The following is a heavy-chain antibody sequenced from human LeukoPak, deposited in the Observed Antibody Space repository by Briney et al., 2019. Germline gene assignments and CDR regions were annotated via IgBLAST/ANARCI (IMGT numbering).Heavy chain of an antibody. CDR2: ISPSGGRT. Sequence: ASVKVSCKASGYTFTSYYMHWVRQAPGQELEWMGIISPSGGRTNYAQKLQGRVTMTRDTSISTAYMELSRLRSDDTAVYYCARVWSWLQFRYFDYWGQGTLVTVSS. D-gene: IGHD5-24*01. CDR3: ARVWSWLQFRYFDY. V-gene: IGHV1-46*04. CDR1: GYTFTSYY. J-gene: IGHJ4*02.